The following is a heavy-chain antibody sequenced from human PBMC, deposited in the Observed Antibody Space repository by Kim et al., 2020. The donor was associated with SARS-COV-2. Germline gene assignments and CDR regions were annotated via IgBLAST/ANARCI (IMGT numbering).Heavy chain of an antibody. J-gene: IGHJ6*02. CDR2: IGGGGRFT. CDR3: AKHATVYYNMDV. D-gene: IGHD1-26*01. CDR1: GFSFSSYG. V-gene: IGHV3-23*01. Sequence: GGSLRLSCAASGFSFSSYGMSWVRQAPGKGLDWVSGIGGGGRFTYYADSVKGRFTVSRDNSKNTLYLQMNNLRAEDTAVYYCAKHATVYYNMDVWGQGTTVTVS.